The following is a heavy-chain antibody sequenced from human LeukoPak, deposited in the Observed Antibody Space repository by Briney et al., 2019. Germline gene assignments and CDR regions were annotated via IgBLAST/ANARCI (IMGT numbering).Heavy chain of an antibody. CDR1: GGSISSYY. V-gene: IGHV4-59*01. D-gene: IGHD6-19*01. J-gene: IGHJ4*02. Sequence: SETLSLTCTVSGGSISSYYWSWIRQPPGKGLEWIGYIYYSESTNYNPSLKSRVTISVDTSKNQFTLKLSSVTAADTAVYYCARDSGSGWFYYWGQGTLVTVSS. CDR2: IYYSEST. CDR3: ARDSGSGWFYY.